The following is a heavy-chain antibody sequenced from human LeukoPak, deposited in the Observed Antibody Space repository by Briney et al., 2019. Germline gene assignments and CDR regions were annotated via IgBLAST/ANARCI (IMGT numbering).Heavy chain of an antibody. CDR1: GDSISSSSYY. V-gene: IGHV4-39*01. CDR2: IFSGST. D-gene: IGHD1-26*01. Sequence: PSETLSLTCIVSGDSISSSSYYCGWVRQPPGKGLEWIGSIFSGSTYYNPSLKSRVTISLNTSKNQLSLNLSSVTAADTAVYYCARQGERPGISAYWGQGPLVTVSS. CDR3: ARQGERPGISAY. J-gene: IGHJ4*02.